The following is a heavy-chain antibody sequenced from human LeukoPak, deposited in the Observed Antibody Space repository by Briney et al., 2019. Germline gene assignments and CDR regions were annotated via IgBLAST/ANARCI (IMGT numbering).Heavy chain of an antibody. Sequence: PGGSLRLSCAASGFDFSNYWMYWVRQAPGKGLEWVANIKQDGSEKYYVDSVRGRFTISRDNAKNSLSLQMNSLRAEDTAVYYCAKDNQWLVLSLGDVWGQGTTVTVSS. CDR2: IKQDGSEK. V-gene: IGHV3-7*03. D-gene: IGHD6-19*01. CDR1: GFDFSNYW. CDR3: AKDNQWLVLSLGDV. J-gene: IGHJ6*02.